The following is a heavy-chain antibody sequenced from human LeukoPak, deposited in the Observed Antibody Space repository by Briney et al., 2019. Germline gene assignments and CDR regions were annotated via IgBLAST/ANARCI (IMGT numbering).Heavy chain of an antibody. CDR2: IYYSGST. D-gene: IGHD4-23*01. J-gene: IGHJ3*02. CDR1: GGSISSSSYY. V-gene: IGHV4-39*01. Sequence: SETPSLTCTVSGGSISSSSYYWGWIRQPPGKGLEWIGSIYYSGSTYYNPSLKSRVTISVDTSKNQFSLKLSSVTAADTAVYYCARSPYGGNGKDAFDIWGQGTMVTVSS. CDR3: ARSPYGGNGKDAFDI.